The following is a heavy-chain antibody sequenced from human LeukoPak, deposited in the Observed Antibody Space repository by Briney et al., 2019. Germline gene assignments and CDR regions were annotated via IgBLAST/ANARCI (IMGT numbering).Heavy chain of an antibody. CDR1: GFTFSSYA. V-gene: IGHV3-23*01. Sequence: GGSLRLSCAASGFTFSSYAMTWVRQAPGKGLEWVSSIAGSGRTKYYADSVRGRFTISRDNSNNTLYLQMSSLRAEDTALYYCAKMGGRLSYYMDVWGKGTTVTVSS. J-gene: IGHJ6*03. CDR2: IAGSGRTK. D-gene: IGHD3-16*01. CDR3: AKMGGRLSYYMDV.